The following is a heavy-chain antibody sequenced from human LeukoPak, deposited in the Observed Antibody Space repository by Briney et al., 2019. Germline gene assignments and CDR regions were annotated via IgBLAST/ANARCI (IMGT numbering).Heavy chain of an antibody. V-gene: IGHV3-23*01. CDR3: AKAKVGGFDY. Sequence: GGSLRLSCAASGFTFSSYAMNWVRQAPGEGLEWVSAISGSGGSTYYADFVKGRFTISRDNSRNTLYLEVNSLRAENTAVYYCAKAKVGGFDYWGQGTLVTVSS. CDR2: ISGSGGST. D-gene: IGHD2-2*01. CDR1: GFTFSSYA. J-gene: IGHJ4*02.